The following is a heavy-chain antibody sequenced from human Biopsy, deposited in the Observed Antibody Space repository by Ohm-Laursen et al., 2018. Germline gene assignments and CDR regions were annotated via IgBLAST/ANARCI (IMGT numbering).Heavy chain of an antibody. CDR2: FAPENGKT. CDR3: ATKLTGYFHH. D-gene: IGHD3-9*01. Sequence: ASVKVSCKVSGYTLTALSMHWVRQAPGRGLEWMGGFAPENGKTIYAQKFQGRITMTEDTSTDTAYMELSSLRSEDTAVYYCATKLTGYFHHWGQGTLVIVSS. CDR1: GYTLTALS. V-gene: IGHV1-24*01. J-gene: IGHJ1*01.